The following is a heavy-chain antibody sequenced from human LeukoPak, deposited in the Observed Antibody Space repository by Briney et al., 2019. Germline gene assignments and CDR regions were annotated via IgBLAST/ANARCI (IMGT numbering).Heavy chain of an antibody. CDR2: ISYDGIDK. CDR1: GFIFSKYG. J-gene: IGHJ4*02. V-gene: IGHV3-30*03. Sequence: GGSLRLSCAASGFIFSKYGMNWVRQAPGKGLEWVAIISYDGIDKNYADSVRGRFTISRDNSKNTLYLQMNSLRSEDTAVYYCASGDYQFDYWGQGILVTVSA. CDR3: ASGDYQFDY. D-gene: IGHD2-2*01.